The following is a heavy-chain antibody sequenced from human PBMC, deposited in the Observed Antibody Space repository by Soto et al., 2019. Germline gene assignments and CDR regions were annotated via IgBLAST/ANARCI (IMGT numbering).Heavy chain of an antibody. Sequence: ASVKVSCKASGGTFSSYAISWVRQAPGQGLEWMGWTRPNNGNTKYAQNLQGRVTMTTDTSTSTAYMELRSLRPDDTAVYYCVRDLDGSGSYYTDYWGQGTLVTSPQ. J-gene: IGHJ4*02. V-gene: IGHV1-18*01. CDR2: TRPNNGNT. CDR3: VRDLDGSGSYYTDY. CDR1: GGTFSSYA. D-gene: IGHD3-10*01.